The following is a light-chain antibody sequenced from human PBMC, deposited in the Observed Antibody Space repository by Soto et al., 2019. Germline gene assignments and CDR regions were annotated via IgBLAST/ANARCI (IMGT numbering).Light chain of an antibody. CDR1: SSDIGAYIY. V-gene: IGLV2-8*01. CDR3: ASWDDRLGAVI. CDR2: EVS. Sequence: QSALTQPPSASGSPGQSVTISCTGTSSDIGAYIYVSWYQQHPGKAPKLMISEVSRRPSGVPERISGSKFGTAASLAISGLRSEDEAVYYCASWDDRLGAVIFGGGTKLTVL. J-gene: IGLJ2*01.